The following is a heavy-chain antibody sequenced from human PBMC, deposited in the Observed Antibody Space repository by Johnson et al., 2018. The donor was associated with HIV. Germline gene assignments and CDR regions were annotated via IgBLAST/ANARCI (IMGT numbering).Heavy chain of an antibody. D-gene: IGHD6-6*01. V-gene: IGHV3-48*01. Sequence: VQLVESGGGVVQPGRSLRLSCAASGFTFSSYAMHWVRQAPGKGLEWVSYISSSSSTIYYADSVKGRFTISRDNAKNSLYLQMNSLRAEDTAVYYCARVQSIAAPDDAFDIWGQGTMVTVSS. CDR2: ISSSSSTI. CDR1: GFTFSSYA. CDR3: ARVQSIAAPDDAFDI. J-gene: IGHJ3*02.